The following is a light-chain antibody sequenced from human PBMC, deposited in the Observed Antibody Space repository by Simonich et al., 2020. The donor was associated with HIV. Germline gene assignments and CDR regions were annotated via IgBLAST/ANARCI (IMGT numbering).Light chain of an antibody. V-gene: IGKV3-15*01. CDR1: QSISSN. J-gene: IGKJ4*01. CDR2: GSS. Sequence: EIVMTQFPATLSVSPGERATLPCTASQSISSNLAWYQQKPGHAPRLLIYGSSTRATGIPARFSGSGSGTDFTLTISSMQSEDFAIFYCQQYNNWPQTFGGGTKVEI. CDR3: QQYNNWPQT.